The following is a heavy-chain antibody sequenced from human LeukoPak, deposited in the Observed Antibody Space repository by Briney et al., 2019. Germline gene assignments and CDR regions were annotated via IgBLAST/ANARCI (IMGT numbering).Heavy chain of an antibody. D-gene: IGHD1-26*01. CDR2: ISSDGNTQ. Sequence: GGSLRPSCAASGFTFSSYAMHWVRQAPGKGLEWAAVISSDGNTQYYADSVEGRFTISRDNSNNTLYLQMNSLRADDTAIYYCARRRIVGSIDDAFDIWGQGTMVTLSS. CDR1: GFTFSSYA. V-gene: IGHV3-30-3*01. CDR3: ARRRIVGSIDDAFDI. J-gene: IGHJ3*02.